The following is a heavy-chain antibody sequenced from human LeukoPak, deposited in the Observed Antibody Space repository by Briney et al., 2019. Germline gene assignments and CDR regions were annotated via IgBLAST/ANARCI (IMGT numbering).Heavy chain of an antibody. D-gene: IGHD3-3*01. J-gene: IGHJ4*02. Sequence: GGSLRLSCAASGFTLSSYWMSWVRQAPGKGLEWVANIKQDGSEKYNVDSVKGRFTISRDNAKNSLSLQMNSLRAEDTAVYYCASFYDFWSGLDYWGQGTLVTVSS. CDR2: IKQDGSEK. V-gene: IGHV3-7*01. CDR1: GFTLSSYW. CDR3: ASFYDFWSGLDY.